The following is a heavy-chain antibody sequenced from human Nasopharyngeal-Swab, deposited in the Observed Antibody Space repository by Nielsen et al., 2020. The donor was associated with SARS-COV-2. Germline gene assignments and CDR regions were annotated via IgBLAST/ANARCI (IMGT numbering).Heavy chain of an antibody. CDR2: ISYDGSNK. CDR1: GFTFSSYA. D-gene: IGHD3-10*01. Sequence: GESLKISCAASGFTFSSYAMHWVRQAPGKGLEWVAVISYDGSNKYYADSVRGRFTISRDNSKNTLYLQMNSLRAEDTAVYYCARVVGSYYGMDVWGQGTMVTVPS. CDR3: ARVVGSYYGMDV. V-gene: IGHV3-30-3*01. J-gene: IGHJ6*02.